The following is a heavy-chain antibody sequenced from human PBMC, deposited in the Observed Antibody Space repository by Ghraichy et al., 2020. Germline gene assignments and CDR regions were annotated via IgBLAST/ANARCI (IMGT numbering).Heavy chain of an antibody. Sequence: SVKVSCKASGGTFSSYAISWVRQAPGQGLEWMGGIIPIFGTANYAPRFQGRVTITADESTSTAYLELSSLRSEDTAVYYCARGYCSSTSCYDFDYWGQGTLVTV. D-gene: IGHD2-2*01. J-gene: IGHJ4*02. CDR3: ARGYCSSTSCYDFDY. CDR1: GGTFSSYA. V-gene: IGHV1-69*13. CDR2: IIPIFGTA.